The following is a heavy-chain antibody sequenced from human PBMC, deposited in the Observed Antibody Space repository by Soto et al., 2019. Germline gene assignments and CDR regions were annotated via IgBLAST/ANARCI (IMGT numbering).Heavy chain of an antibody. J-gene: IGHJ5*02. V-gene: IGHV1-46*01. Sequence: ASVKVSCKASGYTFTSYYMHWVRQAPGQGLEWMGIINPSNGRTTYAQKFQGRVTMTRDTSTSTVYMELSSLRSEDTAVYYCARDGGYCISTSCYFKLWFDPWGQGTLVTVSS. CDR2: INPSNGRT. CDR1: GYTFTSYY. D-gene: IGHD2-2*01. CDR3: ARDGGYCISTSCYFKLWFDP.